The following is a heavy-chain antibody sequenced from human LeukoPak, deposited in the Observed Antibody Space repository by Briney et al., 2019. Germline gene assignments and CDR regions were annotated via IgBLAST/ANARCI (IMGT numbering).Heavy chain of an antibody. J-gene: IGHJ5*02. CDR3: ARVSVRGWSRGWFDP. V-gene: IGHV1-2*02. CDR2: INPNSGGT. Sequence: ASVKVSCKASGYTFTGYYMHWVRQAPGQGLEWMGWINPNSGGTNYAQKFQGRVTMTRDTSISTAYMELSRLRSDDTAVYYCARVSVRGWSRGWFDPWGQGTLVTVSS. CDR1: GYTFTGYY. D-gene: IGHD6-19*01.